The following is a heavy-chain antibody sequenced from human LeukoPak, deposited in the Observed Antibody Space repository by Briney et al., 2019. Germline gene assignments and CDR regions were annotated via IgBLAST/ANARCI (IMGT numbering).Heavy chain of an antibody. Sequence: GASVKVSCKASGYTFTSYDINWVRQATGQGLEWMGWMNPNSGNTGYAQKFQGRVTITRNTSISTAYMELSSLRSEDTAVYYCARDRKYSSWYYYYYMDVWGKGTTVTVSS. J-gene: IGHJ6*03. D-gene: IGHD6-6*01. CDR3: ARDRKYSSWYYYYYMDV. V-gene: IGHV1-8*03. CDR2: MNPNSGNT. CDR1: GYTFTSYD.